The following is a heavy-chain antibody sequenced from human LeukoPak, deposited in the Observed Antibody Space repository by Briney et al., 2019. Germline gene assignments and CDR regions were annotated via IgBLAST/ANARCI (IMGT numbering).Heavy chain of an antibody. V-gene: IGHV1-3*01. D-gene: IGHD2-15*01. Sequence: GASVKVSCKASGYTFTSYAMHWVRQAPGQRLEWMGWMNAGNGDTKYSQKFQGRVTISRDTSASTAYMELSSLTSEDTAVYYCARDATYCRGSTCSYYGLDVWGQGTTVTVCS. J-gene: IGHJ6*02. CDR3: ARDATYCRGSTCSYYGLDV. CDR1: GYTFTSYA. CDR2: MNAGNGDT.